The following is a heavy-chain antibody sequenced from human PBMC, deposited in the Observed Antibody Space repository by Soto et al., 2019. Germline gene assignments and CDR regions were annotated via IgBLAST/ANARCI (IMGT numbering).Heavy chain of an antibody. Sequence: PGGSLRLSCAASGFTSSSYEMNWVRQAPGKGLEWVSYISSSGNTIYYADSVKGRFTISRDNAQNSLFLQMNSLRAEDTAVYYCARDSAARRPNNWLDPWGQGTLVTVSS. J-gene: IGHJ5*02. CDR1: GFTSSSYE. D-gene: IGHD6-13*01. V-gene: IGHV3-48*03. CDR3: ARDSAARRPNNWLDP. CDR2: ISSSGNTI.